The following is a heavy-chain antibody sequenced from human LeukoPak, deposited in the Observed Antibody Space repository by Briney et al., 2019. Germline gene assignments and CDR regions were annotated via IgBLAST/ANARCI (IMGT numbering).Heavy chain of an antibody. CDR1: GGTFSSYA. D-gene: IGHD2-2*03. J-gene: IGHJ3*02. V-gene: IGHV1-69*13. Sequence: SVKVSCKASGGTFSSYAISWVRQAPGQGLEWMGGIIPIFGTANYAQKFQGRVTITADESTSTAYMELSSLRSEDTAVYYCARDLGGYCSSTSCDPLDIWGQGTMVTVSS. CDR3: ARDLGGYCSSTSCDPLDI. CDR2: IIPIFGTA.